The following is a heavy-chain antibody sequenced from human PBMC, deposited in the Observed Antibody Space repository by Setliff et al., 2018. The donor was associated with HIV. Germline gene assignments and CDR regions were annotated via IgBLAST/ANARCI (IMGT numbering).Heavy chain of an antibody. D-gene: IGHD2-8*01. CDR3: ARTPRIMVTLKGEYYYYYMDV. Sequence: PAASVKVSCKTSGYTFSDYGITWVRQAPGQGLEWMGWISVYNGNTNYAQKFQGRLSMSTASSTSTANMFLRSLRYDDTAVYYCARTPRIMVTLKGEYYYYYMDVWGKGTTVTVSS. CDR1: GYTFSDYG. J-gene: IGHJ6*03. V-gene: IGHV1-18*01. CDR2: ISVYNGNT.